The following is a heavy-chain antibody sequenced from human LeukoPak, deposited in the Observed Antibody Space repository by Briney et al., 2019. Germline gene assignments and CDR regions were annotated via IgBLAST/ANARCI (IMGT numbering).Heavy chain of an antibody. V-gene: IGHV3-23*01. CDR2: ISGRGIST. J-gene: IGHJ3*02. Sequence: GGSLRLSCAASGFTFSPYAIIWVRQAPGKGLEWVAGISGRGISTYYAVSVGGRFTISRHNSKNTLYLQMNSLRAEDTAVYYCARGGGDAFDIWGQGTMVTVSS. D-gene: IGHD5-12*01. CDR3: ARGGGDAFDI. CDR1: GFTFSPYA.